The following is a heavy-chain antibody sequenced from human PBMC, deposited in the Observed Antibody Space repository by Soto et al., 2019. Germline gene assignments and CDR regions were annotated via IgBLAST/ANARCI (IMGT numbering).Heavy chain of an antibody. CDR3: AREEVVVVAAYFDY. CDR2: IKQDGSEK. V-gene: IGHV3-7*01. J-gene: IGHJ4*02. CDR1: GFTFSSYW. D-gene: IGHD2-15*01. Sequence: EVQLVESGGGLVQPGGSLRLSCAASGFTFSSYWMSWVRQAPGKGLEWVANIKQDGSEKYYVDSVKGRFTISRDNAKNSLYLQRNRLRAEDTAVYYCAREEVVVVAAYFDYWGQGTLVTVSS.